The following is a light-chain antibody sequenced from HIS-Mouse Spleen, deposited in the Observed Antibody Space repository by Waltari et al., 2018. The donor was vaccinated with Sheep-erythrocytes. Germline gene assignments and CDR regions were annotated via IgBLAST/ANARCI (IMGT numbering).Light chain of an antibody. CDR3: SSYAGSNNWV. CDR1: SSDGGGYNY. J-gene: IGLJ3*02. Sequence: QSALTQPPSASGSPVQSVTISCTGTSSDGGGYNYVSWYQQHPGKAPKLMIYEVSKRPSGVPDRFSGSKSGITASLTVSGLQAEDEADYYCSSYAGSNNWVFGGGTKLTVL. V-gene: IGLV2-8*01. CDR2: EVS.